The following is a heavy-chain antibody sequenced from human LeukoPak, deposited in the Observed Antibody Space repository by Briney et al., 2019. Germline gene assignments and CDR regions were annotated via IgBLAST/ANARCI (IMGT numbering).Heavy chain of an antibody. CDR3: ARGVGAQSANYFDY. CDR2: ISSSSSTI. Sequence: GGSLRLSCAASGFTFSSYTMNWVRQAPGKGREWVSYISSSSSTIYYADSVKGRFTISRDNAKNSLYLQMNSLRAEDTAVYYCARGVGAQSANYFDYWGQGTLVTVSS. D-gene: IGHD1-26*01. J-gene: IGHJ4*02. CDR1: GFTFSSYT. V-gene: IGHV3-48*01.